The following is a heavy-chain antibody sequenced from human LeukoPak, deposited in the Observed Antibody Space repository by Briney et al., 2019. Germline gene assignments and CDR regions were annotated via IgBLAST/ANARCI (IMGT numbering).Heavy chain of an antibody. J-gene: IGHJ3*02. CDR2: INPNSGGT. CDR1: GYTFTGYY. D-gene: IGHD3-3*01. CDR3: ARDQGFWSGYANDAFDI. Sequence: GASVKVSCKASGYTFTGYYMHWVRQAPGQGLEWMGWINPNSGGTNYAQKFQGRVTMTRDTSISTAYMELSRLRSDGTAVYYCARDQGFWSGYANDAFDIWGQGTMVTVSS. V-gene: IGHV1-2*02.